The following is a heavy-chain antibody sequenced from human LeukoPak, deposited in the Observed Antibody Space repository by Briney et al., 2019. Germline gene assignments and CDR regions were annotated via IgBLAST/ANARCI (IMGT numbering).Heavy chain of an antibody. CDR2: IYTSGTT. CDR1: GGSISSGSYY. D-gene: IGHD1-26*01. Sequence: SETLSLTCTVSGGSISSGSYYWSWIRQPAGKGLEWIGRIYTSGTTKYNPSLKSRVTISVDTSKTQFSLKLSSVTAADTAVYYCARAVIVGAPLGYYYMDVWGKGTTVTVSS. CDR3: ARAVIVGAPLGYYYMDV. V-gene: IGHV4-61*02. J-gene: IGHJ6*03.